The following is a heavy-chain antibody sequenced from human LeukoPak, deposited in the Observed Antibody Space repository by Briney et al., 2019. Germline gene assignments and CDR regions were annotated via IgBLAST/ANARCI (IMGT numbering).Heavy chain of an antibody. J-gene: IGHJ4*02. CDR2: IKQDGSEK. D-gene: IGHD6-13*01. V-gene: IGHV3-7*04. CDR1: GFTFSSYW. CDR3: ARDRIAAAGPHFDY. Sequence: GGSLRLSCAASGFTFSSYWMSWVRQAPGKGLEWVANIKQDGSEKYYVDPVKGRFTISRDNAKNSLYLQMNSLRAEDTAVYYCARDRIAAAGPHFDYWGQGTLVTVSS.